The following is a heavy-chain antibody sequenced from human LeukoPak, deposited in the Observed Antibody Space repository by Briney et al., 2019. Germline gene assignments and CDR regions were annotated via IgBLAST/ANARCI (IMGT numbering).Heavy chain of an antibody. D-gene: IGHD1-26*01. Sequence: GGSLRLSCAASGFTFSSFGMHWVRQAPGKGLEWVAVISYDESNKYYADSVKGRFTISRDNSKNTLYLQMNSLRAEDTAVYYCAKDWAWELLVPHRTFDNWGQGTLVTVSS. CDR2: ISYDESNK. V-gene: IGHV3-30*18. CDR3: AKDWAWELLVPHRTFDN. J-gene: IGHJ4*02. CDR1: GFTFSSFG.